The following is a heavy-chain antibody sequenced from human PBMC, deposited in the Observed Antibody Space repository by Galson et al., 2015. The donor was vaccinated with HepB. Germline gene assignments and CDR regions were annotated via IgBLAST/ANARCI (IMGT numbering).Heavy chain of an antibody. CDR3: ARDPLGYSSGWYDY. D-gene: IGHD6-19*01. V-gene: IGHV3-30*04. J-gene: IGHJ4*02. CDR1: GFTFSSYA. Sequence: SLRLSCAASGFTFSSYAMHWVRQAPGKGLEWVAVISYDGSNKYYADSVKGRFTISRDNSKNTLYLQMNSLRAEDTAVYYCARDPLGYSSGWYDYWGQGTLVTVSS. CDR2: ISYDGSNK.